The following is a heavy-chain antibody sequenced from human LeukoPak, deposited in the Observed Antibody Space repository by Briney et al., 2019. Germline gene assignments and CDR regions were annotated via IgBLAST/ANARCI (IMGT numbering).Heavy chain of an antibody. CDR3: AKGPYRDSNYYMDV. CDR2: ITGSGTET. J-gene: IGHJ6*03. V-gene: IGHV3-23*01. CDR1: GFTFSSYA. Sequence: GGSLRLSCAASGFTFSSYAMSWVRQAPGKGLEWVSVITGSGTETNYANSAKGRFTISRDNSKNTLYLQMNSLRAEDTALYYCAKGPYRDSNYYMDVWGKGTTVTASS. D-gene: IGHD3-16*01.